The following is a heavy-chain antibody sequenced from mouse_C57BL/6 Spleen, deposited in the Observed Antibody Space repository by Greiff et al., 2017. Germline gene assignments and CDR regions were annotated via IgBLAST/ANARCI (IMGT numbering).Heavy chain of an antibody. V-gene: IGHV1-18*01. CDR3: ARSYGNHWYFDV. CDR1: GYTFTDYN. CDR2: INPNNGGT. D-gene: IGHD2-1*01. J-gene: IGHJ1*03. Sequence: EVQLQQSGPELVKPGASVKIPCKASGYTFTDYNMDWVKQSHGKSLEWIGDINPNNGGTIYNQKFKGKATLTVDKSSSTAYLELRSLTSEDTAVYYCARSYGNHWYFDVWGTGTTVTVSS.